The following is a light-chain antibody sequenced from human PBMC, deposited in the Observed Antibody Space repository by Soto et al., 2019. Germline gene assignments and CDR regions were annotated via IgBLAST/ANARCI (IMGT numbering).Light chain of an antibody. CDR2: DAS. J-gene: IGKJ5*01. CDR3: QQSSNWPPIT. CDR1: QSVSSY. V-gene: IGKV3-11*01. Sequence: EIVLTQSPATLSLSPVEIATLSCRASQSVSSYLAWYQQRPGQAPRLLIYDASNRATGIPARFSGSGSGTDFTLTIRSLEPEDFAVYYCQQSSNWPPITFGQGTRLEIK.